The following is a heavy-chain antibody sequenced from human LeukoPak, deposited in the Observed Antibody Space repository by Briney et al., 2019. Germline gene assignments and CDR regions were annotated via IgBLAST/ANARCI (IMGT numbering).Heavy chain of an antibody. Sequence: GGSLRLSCATSGFIFSHHGMSWVRQAPGKGLEWVSGIRADAVTTYYADSVKGRFIISRDNSKNTVYLQMNSLSAEDAAVYYCVKDDGWVQYANWGQGTLVTVSS. D-gene: IGHD5-24*01. J-gene: IGHJ4*02. CDR2: IRADAVTT. CDR3: VKDDGWVQYAN. CDR1: GFIFSHHG. V-gene: IGHV3-23*01.